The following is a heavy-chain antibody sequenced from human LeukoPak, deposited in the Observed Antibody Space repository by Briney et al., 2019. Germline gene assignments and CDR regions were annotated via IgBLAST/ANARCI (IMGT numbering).Heavy chain of an antibody. CDR1: GGSISSGGYS. CDR3: ARGEYYLEGAFDI. D-gene: IGHD3-16*01. V-gene: IGHV4-30-2*01. CDR2: IYHSGST. J-gene: IGHJ3*02. Sequence: PSETLSLTCAVSGGSISSGGYSWSWIRQPPGKGLEWIGYIYHSGSTYYNPSLKSRVTISVDRSKNQFSLKLSSVTAADTAVYYCARGEYYLEGAFDIWGQGTMVTVSS.